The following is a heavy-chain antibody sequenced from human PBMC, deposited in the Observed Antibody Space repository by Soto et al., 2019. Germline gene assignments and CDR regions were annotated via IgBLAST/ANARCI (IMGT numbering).Heavy chain of an antibody. CDR3: AMSWARRLDP. CDR2: ISAYNGNT. Sequence: QVQLVQSGAEVKKPGASVKVSCKASGYTFNGISWVRQAPGQGLEWMGWISAYNGNTNYAQKFQGRVTMTTDTTTRTANMEVRSPASADTAVYLCAMSWARRLDPWGQGTLVTVSS. J-gene: IGHJ5*02. V-gene: IGHV1-18*01. D-gene: IGHD1-26*01. CDR1: GYTFNG.